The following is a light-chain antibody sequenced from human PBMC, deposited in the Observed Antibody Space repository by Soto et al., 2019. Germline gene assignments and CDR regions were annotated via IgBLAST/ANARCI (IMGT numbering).Light chain of an antibody. CDR3: QQYGTSPMWT. CDR1: QSVSSIY. Sequence: EIVLTQSPGTLSLSPGERATLSCRASQSVSSIYLAWYQQKPGQAPRLLIYGASSRATGIPDRFSGSGSETDFTLTISRLEPEDFAVYYCQQYGTSPMWTFGQGTKVEIK. V-gene: IGKV3-20*01. CDR2: GAS. J-gene: IGKJ1*01.